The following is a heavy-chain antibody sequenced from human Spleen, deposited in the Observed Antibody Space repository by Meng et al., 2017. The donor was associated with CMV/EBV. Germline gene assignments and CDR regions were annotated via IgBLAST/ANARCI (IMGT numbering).Heavy chain of an antibody. CDR2: ISSSGTI. CDR3: AGGVPAAIGYYDFWSGYLYGMDV. CDR1: GFTFSTYT. J-gene: IGHJ6*02. V-gene: IGHV3-48*04. Sequence: GGSLRLSCAASGFTFSTYTMNWVRQAPGKGLEWVSDISSSGTIYYADSVQGRFTISRDNAKNSLYLQMNSLRAEDTAVYYCAGGVPAAIGYYDFWSGYLYGMDVWGQGTTVTVSS. D-gene: IGHD3-3*01.